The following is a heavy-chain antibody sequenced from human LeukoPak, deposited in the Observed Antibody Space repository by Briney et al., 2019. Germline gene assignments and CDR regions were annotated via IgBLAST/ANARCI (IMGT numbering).Heavy chain of an antibody. Sequence: SETLSLSCAVYGGSFSGYYWSWIRQPPGKGLEWIGEINHSGSTNYNPSLKSRVTISVDTSKNQFSLKLSSVTAADTAVYYCARGWRDSLAITYWGQGTLVTVSS. D-gene: IGHD3-22*01. CDR1: GGSFSGYY. J-gene: IGHJ4*02. V-gene: IGHV4-34*01. CDR2: INHSGST. CDR3: ARGWRDSLAITY.